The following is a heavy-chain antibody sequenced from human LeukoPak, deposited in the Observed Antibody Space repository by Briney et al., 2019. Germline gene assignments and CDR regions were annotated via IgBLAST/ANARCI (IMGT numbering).Heavy chain of an antibody. CDR1: GYIFTRYW. CDR3: ARHRDSSGFPAVFVL. V-gene: IGHV5-51*01. Sequence: GESLKISCKGSGYIFTRYWIGWVRQMPGRGLEWMGIIYPGDSNIRYSPSFQGQVSISADKSISTAYLQWSSLQASDTAIYYCARHRDSSGFPAVFVLWGQGTLVTVSS. D-gene: IGHD3-22*01. CDR2: IYPGDSNI. J-gene: IGHJ3*01.